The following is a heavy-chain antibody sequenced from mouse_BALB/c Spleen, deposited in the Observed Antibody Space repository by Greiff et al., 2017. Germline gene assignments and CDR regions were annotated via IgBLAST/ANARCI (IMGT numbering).Heavy chain of an antibody. CDR1: GFTFSSFG. CDR3: ARNYGPMDY. V-gene: IGHV5-17*02. Sequence: EVQVVESGGGLVQPGGSRKLSCAASGFTFSSFGMHWVRQAPEKGLEWVAYISSGSSTIYYADTVKGRFTIARDNPKNTLFLQMTSLRSEDTAMYYCARNYGPMDYWGQGTSVTVSS. D-gene: IGHD1-1*02. J-gene: IGHJ4*01. CDR2: ISSGSSTI.